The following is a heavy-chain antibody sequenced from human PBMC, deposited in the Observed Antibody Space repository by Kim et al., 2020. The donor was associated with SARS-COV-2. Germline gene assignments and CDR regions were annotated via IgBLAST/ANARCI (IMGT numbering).Heavy chain of an antibody. CDR1: GFNFGTFD. D-gene: IGHD5-12*01. J-gene: IGHJ4*02. V-gene: IGHV3-23*01. CDR3: VKGAWLDY. Sequence: GGSLRLSCVASGFNFGTFDMSWVRQAPGQGLKWVSVIKGHDGRTYYAESVKGRFTVSRDSARNTLYLQMNSLRSDDTAIYYCVKGAWLDYWGPGTLVTVS. CDR2: IKGHDGRT.